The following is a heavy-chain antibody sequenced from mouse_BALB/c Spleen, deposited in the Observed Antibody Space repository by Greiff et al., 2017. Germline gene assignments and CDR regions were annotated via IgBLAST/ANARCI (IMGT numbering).Heavy chain of an antibody. CDR1: GFSLTSYG. J-gene: IGHJ4*01. CDR2: IWAGGST. CDR3: AKERGYGNYDAMDY. Sequence: QVQLKESGPGLVAPSQSLSITCTVSGFSLTSYGVHWVRQPPGKGLEWLGVIWAGGSTNYNSALMSRLSISKDNSKSQVFLKMNSLQTDDTAMYYCAKERGYGNYDAMDYWGQGTSVTVSS. D-gene: IGHD2-1*01. V-gene: IGHV2-9*02.